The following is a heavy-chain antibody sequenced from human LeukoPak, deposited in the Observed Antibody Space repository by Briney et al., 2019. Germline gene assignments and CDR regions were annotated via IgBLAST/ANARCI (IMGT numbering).Heavy chain of an antibody. CDR2: INHSGST. Sequence: SETLSLTCAVYGGSFSNYYWSWIRQPPGKGLEWIGEINHSGSTNYNPSLKSRVTISVDTSKNQFSLKLSSVTAADTAVYYCARGRRNYYDSSGTILDYWGQGTLVTVSS. V-gene: IGHV4-34*01. D-gene: IGHD3-22*01. J-gene: IGHJ4*02. CDR3: ARGRRNYYDSSGTILDY. CDR1: GGSFSNYY.